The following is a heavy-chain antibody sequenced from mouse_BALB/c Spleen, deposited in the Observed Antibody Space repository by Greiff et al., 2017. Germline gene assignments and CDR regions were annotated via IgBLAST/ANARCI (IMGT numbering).Heavy chain of an antibody. Sequence: QVQLQQSGAELARPGASVKLSCKASGYTFTSYWMQWVKQRPGQGLEWIGAIYPGDGDTRYTQKFKGKATLTADKSSSTAYMQLSSLASEDSAVYYCARAGSGIIYYFDDWGEGTTLTVSS. D-gene: IGHD3-1*01. CDR2: IYPGDGDT. V-gene: IGHV1-87*01. CDR3: ARAGSGIIYYFDD. J-gene: IGHJ2*01. CDR1: GYTFTSYW.